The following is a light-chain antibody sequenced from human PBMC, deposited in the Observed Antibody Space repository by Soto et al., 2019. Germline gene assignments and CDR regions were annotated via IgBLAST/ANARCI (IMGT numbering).Light chain of an antibody. CDR2: GAS. J-gene: IGKJ5*01. Sequence: EIVMTQSPATLSVSPGERATHSCRASQSVSSNVAWYLQKPGQALRLLIYGASTRATGIPARFSGSGSGTEFTLTISSLQSEDFAVYYCQQYNNWPPGVITFGQGTRLEIK. CDR3: QQYNNWPPGVIT. CDR1: QSVSSN. V-gene: IGKV3D-15*01.